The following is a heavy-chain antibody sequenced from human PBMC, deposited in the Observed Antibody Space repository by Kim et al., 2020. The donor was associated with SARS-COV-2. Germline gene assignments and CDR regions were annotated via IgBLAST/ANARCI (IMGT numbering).Heavy chain of an antibody. Sequence: SETLSLTCAVSGGSISSSNWWSWVRQPPGKGLEWIGEIYHSGSTNYNPSLKSRVTISVDKSKNQFSLKLSSVTAADTAVYYCARESGHIVVVTASTWYFDLWGRGTLVTVSS. CDR2: IYHSGST. CDR1: GGSISSSNW. CDR3: ARESGHIVVVTASTWYFDL. V-gene: IGHV4-4*02. J-gene: IGHJ2*01. D-gene: IGHD2-21*02.